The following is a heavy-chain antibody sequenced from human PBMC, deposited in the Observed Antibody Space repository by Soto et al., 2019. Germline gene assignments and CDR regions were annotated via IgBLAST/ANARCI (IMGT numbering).Heavy chain of an antibody. Sequence: VGSLRLSCAASGFTFSSYAMSWVRQAPGKGLEWVSAISGSGGSTYYADSVKGRFTISRDNSKNTLYLQMNSLRAEDTAVYYCAREIYDSSGYYYPASYFDYWGQGTLVTVSS. CDR1: GFTFSSYA. CDR2: ISGSGGST. J-gene: IGHJ4*02. CDR3: AREIYDSSGYYYPASYFDY. V-gene: IGHV3-23*01. D-gene: IGHD3-22*01.